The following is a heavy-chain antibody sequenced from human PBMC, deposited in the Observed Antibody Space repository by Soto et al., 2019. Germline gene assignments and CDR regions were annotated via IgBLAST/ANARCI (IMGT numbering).Heavy chain of an antibody. V-gene: IGHV3-30*18. Sequence: GGSLRLSCAASGFTFSSYGMHWVRQAPGKGLEWVAVISYDGSNKYYADSVKGRFTISRDNSKNTLYLQMNSLRAEDTAVYYCAKDSSRIGGWEDYWGQGTLVTVSS. CDR2: ISYDGSNK. D-gene: IGHD6-13*01. CDR1: GFTFSSYG. CDR3: AKDSSRIGGWEDY. J-gene: IGHJ4*02.